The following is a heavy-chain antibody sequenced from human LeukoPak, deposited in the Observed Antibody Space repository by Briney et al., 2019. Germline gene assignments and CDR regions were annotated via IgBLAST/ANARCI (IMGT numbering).Heavy chain of an antibody. J-gene: IGHJ4*02. CDR3: ARGDGGMAYDY. V-gene: IGHV3-48*01. CDR1: GGSVSRSPYY. CDR2: ISSSSSTI. D-gene: IGHD1-26*01. Sequence: PSETLSLTCTVSGGSVSRSPYYWGWIRQPPGKGLEWVSYISSSSSTIYYADSVKGRFTISRDNAKNSLYLQMNSLRAEDTAVYYCARGDGGMAYDYWGQGTLVTVSS.